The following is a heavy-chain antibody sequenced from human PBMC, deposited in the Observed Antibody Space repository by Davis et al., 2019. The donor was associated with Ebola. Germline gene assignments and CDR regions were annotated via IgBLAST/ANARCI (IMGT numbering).Heavy chain of an antibody. CDR3: ARAGLGGYSNAWYASYYYGMDV. CDR2: INHSGST. V-gene: IGHV4-34*01. Sequence: MPSETLSLTCAVYGGSFSGYYWSWIRQPPGKGLEWIGEINHSGSTNYNPSLKSRVTISVDTSKNQFSLKLSSVTAADTAVYYCARAGLGGYSNAWYASYYYGMDVWGLGTTVTVSS. D-gene: IGHD6-13*01. CDR1: GGSFSGYY. J-gene: IGHJ6*02.